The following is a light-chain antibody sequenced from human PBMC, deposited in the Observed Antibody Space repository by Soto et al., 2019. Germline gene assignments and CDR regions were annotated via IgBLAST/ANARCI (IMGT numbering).Light chain of an antibody. J-gene: IGKJ3*01. CDR1: QSISAKH. Sequence: EIVLTQSPGLLSSSPGETAVLSCRASQSISAKHLAWYQLRPGQSPRLLIYDASKRATGIPARFSGSGSGTDFTLIISSLEPEDFAVYYCQQRGNWPGTFGPGTKVDIK. CDR3: QQRGNWPGT. V-gene: IGKV3-11*01. CDR2: DAS.